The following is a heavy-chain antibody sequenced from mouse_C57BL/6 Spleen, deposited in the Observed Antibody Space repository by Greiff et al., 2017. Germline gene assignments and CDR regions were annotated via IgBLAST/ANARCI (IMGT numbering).Heavy chain of an antibody. CDR3: ARHEERVGAMDY. CDR1: GYTFTEYP. D-gene: IGHD1-1*01. J-gene: IGHJ4*01. V-gene: IGHV1-62-2*01. Sequence: QVQLQQSGAELVKPGASVKLSCKASGYTFTEYPLHWVKQRSGQGLEWIGWFYPGSGSIKYNEKFNDKATLTANKSSSTVYMELSRLTSEYSAVYFCARHEERVGAMDYWGQGTSVTVSS. CDR2: FYPGSGSI.